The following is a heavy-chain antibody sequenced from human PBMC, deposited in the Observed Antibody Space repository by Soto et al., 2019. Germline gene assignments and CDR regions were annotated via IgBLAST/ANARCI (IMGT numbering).Heavy chain of an antibody. CDR1: GFTVSSNY. V-gene: IGHV3-66*01. CDR2: IYSGGST. CDR3: ARDSRDYYDSSGPPDY. Sequence: GGSLRLSCAASGFTVSSNYMSWVRQAPGKGLEWVSVIYSGGSTYYADSVKGRFTISRDNSKNTLYLQMNSLRAEDTAVYYCARDSRDYYDSSGPPDYWGQGTLVTVSS. J-gene: IGHJ4*02. D-gene: IGHD3-22*01.